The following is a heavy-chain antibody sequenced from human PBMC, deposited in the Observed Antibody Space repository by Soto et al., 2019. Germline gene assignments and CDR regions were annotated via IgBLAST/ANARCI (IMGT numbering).Heavy chain of an antibody. D-gene: IGHD1-20*01. V-gene: IGHV1-18*04. J-gene: IGHJ3*02. CDR1: GYTFTSYG. CDR3: ARDFGDDNSNPDAFGI. Sequence: QVQLVQSGAEVKKPGASVKVSCKASGYTFTSYGISWVRQAPGQGLEWMGWISAYNGNTNYAQKLQGRVTMTTDTSTSTAYMELRSLRSNDSAVSYCARDFGDDNSNPDAFGILGQGTMVTVSS. CDR2: ISAYNGNT.